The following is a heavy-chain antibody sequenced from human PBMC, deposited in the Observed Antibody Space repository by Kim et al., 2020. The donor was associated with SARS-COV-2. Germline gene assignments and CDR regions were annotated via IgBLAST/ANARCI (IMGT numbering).Heavy chain of an antibody. CDR3: ARAHYYDNSARYPPDY. CDR2: IKQDGSEK. J-gene: IGHJ4*01. V-gene: IGHV3-7*01. Sequence: GGSLRLSCAASGFTFSSYWMSWVRQAPGKGLEWVANIKQDGSEKYYVDSVKGRFTTSSDNAKHSLYLQMTTLRAEDPAAHYCARAHYYDNSARYPPDYWG. D-gene: IGHD3-22*01. CDR1: GFTFSSYW.